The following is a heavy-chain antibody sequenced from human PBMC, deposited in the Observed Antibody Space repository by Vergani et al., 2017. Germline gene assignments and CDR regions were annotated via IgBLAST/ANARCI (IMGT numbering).Heavy chain of an antibody. D-gene: IGHD5-12*01. Sequence: EVQLLESGGGLVQPGGSLRLSCVASGFTFSTYAMSWVRQAPGKGLEWVSGISGSGGSTDYTDSVKGRFTISRDISKNRLYLQMNSLRAEDTAVYYCAXDHSGYDYWYFDYWGQGTRVTVSS. V-gene: IGHV3-23*01. CDR3: AXDHSGYDYWYFDY. CDR2: ISGSGGST. J-gene: IGHJ4*02. CDR1: GFTFSTYA.